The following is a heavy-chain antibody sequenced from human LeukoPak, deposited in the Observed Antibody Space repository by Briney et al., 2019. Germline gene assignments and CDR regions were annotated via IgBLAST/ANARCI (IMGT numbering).Heavy chain of an antibody. Sequence: SETLSLTCTVSGGSISSYYWSWIRQPPGKGLEWIGYIYYSGSTNYNPSLKSRVTISVDTSKNQFSLKLSSVTAADTAVYYCARAQEPTYYYDSGGYYLDVWGHGTTVTVSS. V-gene: IGHV4-59*01. CDR3: ARAQEPTYYYDSGGYYLDV. D-gene: IGHD3-22*01. CDR2: IYYSGST. J-gene: IGHJ6*02. CDR1: GGSISSYY.